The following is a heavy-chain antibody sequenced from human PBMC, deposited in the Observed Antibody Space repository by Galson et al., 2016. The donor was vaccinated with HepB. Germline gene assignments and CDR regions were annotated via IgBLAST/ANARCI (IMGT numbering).Heavy chain of an antibody. CDR1: GYSFTNYW. D-gene: IGHD5-12*01. V-gene: IGHV5-10-1*01. J-gene: IGHJ6*02. CDR3: ARQEIVATIMAMDV. CDR2: IDPSDSYT. Sequence: QSGAEVKKPGESLKISCQGSGYSFTNYWISWVRQMPGKGLEWMGRIDPSDSYTNYSPSFQGHVTISADKSIGSAYQRWSSLKASDTAIYYCARQEIVATIMAMDVWGQGTSVTVSS.